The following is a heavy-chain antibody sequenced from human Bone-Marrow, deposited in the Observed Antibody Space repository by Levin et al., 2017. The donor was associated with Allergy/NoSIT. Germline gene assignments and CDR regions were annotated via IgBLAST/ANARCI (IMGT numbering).Heavy chain of an antibody. V-gene: IGHV1-8*01. Sequence: RGESLKISCKASGYTFTSYDINWVRQATGQGLEWMGWMNPNSGNTGYAQKFQGRVTMTRNTSISTAYMELSSLRSEDTAVYYCARASSGYHVDYWGQGTLVTVSS. J-gene: IGHJ4*02. CDR2: MNPNSGNT. CDR3: ARASSGYHVDY. CDR1: GYTFTSYD. D-gene: IGHD3-22*01.